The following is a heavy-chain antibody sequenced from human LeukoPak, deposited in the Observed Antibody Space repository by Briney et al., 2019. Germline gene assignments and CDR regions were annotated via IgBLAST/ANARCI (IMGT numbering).Heavy chain of an antibody. Sequence: GGSLRLSCGASGFTFSSYALHWVRQAPGKGLEWVAFIRYDGSNRYYADSVKGRFTISRDNSKNTLYLQMNSLRAEDTAVYYCARVVGSGSDYWGQGTLVTVSS. J-gene: IGHJ4*02. CDR3: ARVVGSGSDY. CDR1: GFTFSSYA. D-gene: IGHD5-12*01. CDR2: IRYDGSNR. V-gene: IGHV3-30*02.